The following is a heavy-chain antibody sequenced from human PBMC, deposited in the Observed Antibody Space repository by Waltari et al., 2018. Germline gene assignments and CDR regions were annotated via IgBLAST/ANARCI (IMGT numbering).Heavy chain of an antibody. CDR2: INSDGSST. J-gene: IGHJ5*02. Sequence: EVQLVESGGGLVQPGGSLRLSCAASGFTFSSYWMHWVRQAPGKGLVWVSRINSDGSSTSYADSVKGRLTISRDSAKYTLYLQRNSLRAEDTAVYYCARDPLDYGDYGWFDPWGQGTLVTVSS. CDR3: ARDPLDYGDYGWFDP. CDR1: GFTFSSYW. V-gene: IGHV3-74*01. D-gene: IGHD4-17*01.